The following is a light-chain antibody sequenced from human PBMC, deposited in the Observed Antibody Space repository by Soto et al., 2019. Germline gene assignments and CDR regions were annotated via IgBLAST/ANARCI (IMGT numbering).Light chain of an antibody. CDR1: SSDVGSYNL. CDR3: CSYAASRTS. Sequence: QSVLTQPASVSASPGHSIAIFCTGTSSDVGSYNLVSWYQQHPGKAPKLMIYEVSKRPSGVSNRFSGSKSGNTASLTISGLQAEDEADYYCCSYAASRTSFGTGTKVTVL. CDR2: EVS. J-gene: IGLJ1*01. V-gene: IGLV2-23*02.